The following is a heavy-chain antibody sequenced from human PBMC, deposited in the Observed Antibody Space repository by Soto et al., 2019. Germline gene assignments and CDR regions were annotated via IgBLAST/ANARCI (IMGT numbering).Heavy chain of an antibody. CDR1: GYTFTSYD. CDR3: ARAHCSSTSCYMDY. J-gene: IGHJ4*02. Sequence: ASVKVSCKASGYTFTSYDINWVRQATGQGLEWMGWMNPNSGNTGYAQKFQGRVTMTRNTSISTAYMELSSLRSEDTAVYYCARAHCSSTSCYMDYWGQGTLVTVSS. D-gene: IGHD2-2*02. CDR2: MNPNSGNT. V-gene: IGHV1-8*01.